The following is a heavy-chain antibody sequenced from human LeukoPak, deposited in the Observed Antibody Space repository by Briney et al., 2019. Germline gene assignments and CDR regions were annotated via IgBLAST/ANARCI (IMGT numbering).Heavy chain of an antibody. CDR1: GGSISSDSYY. CDR3: ARASTGYDFWSGYYHFDY. D-gene: IGHD3-3*01. Sequence: KTSETLSLTCIVSGGSISSDSYYWAWIRQPPGKGLEWIGYIYYSGSTYYNPSLKSRVTISVDTSKNQFSLKLSSVTAADTAVYYCARASTGYDFWSGYYHFDYWGQGTLVTVSS. V-gene: IGHV4-30-4*08. J-gene: IGHJ4*02. CDR2: IYYSGST.